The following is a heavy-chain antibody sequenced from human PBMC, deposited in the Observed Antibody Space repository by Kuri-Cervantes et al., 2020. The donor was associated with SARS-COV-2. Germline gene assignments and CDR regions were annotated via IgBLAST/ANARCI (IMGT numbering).Heavy chain of an antibody. Sequence: SETLSLTCTVSGGSISSSSYYWGWIRQPPGKGLEWIGSSYYSGSTYYNPSLKSRVTISLDTSKNQFSLKLSSVTAADTAVYYCARYGLSSSWGIYYYYYYMDVWGKGTTVTVSS. D-gene: IGHD6-13*01. CDR1: GGSISSSSYY. CDR2: SYYSGST. J-gene: IGHJ6*03. V-gene: IGHV4-39*01. CDR3: ARYGLSSSWGIYYYYYYMDV.